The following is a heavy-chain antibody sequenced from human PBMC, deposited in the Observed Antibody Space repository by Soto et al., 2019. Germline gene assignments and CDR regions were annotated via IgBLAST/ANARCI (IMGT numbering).Heavy chain of an antibody. J-gene: IGHJ6*02. V-gene: IGHV1-2*02. CDR3: ARVPLPDYGDYNYYYYGMDV. D-gene: IGHD4-17*01. CDR2: ITPNSGGT. CDR1: GYTFTGYY. Sequence: ASLKVSCKASGYTFTGYYMHWVRQAPGQGLEWMGWITPNSGGTNYAQKFQGRVTMTRDTSISTAYMELSRLRSDGTAVYYCARVPLPDYGDYNYYYYGMDVWGQGTTVTVSS.